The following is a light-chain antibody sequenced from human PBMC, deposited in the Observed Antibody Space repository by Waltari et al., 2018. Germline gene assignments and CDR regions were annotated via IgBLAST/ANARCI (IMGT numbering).Light chain of an antibody. CDR3: STWDDSLNGWV. CDR2: SNN. Sequence: QSALTQPPSASETPGQRVTIACSGGSSNIGSNTVVWYQQPPGTAPKLLFYSNNPRPSGVPDRFSGSKSVTSASLAISGLQSEDEATYFCSTWDDSLNGWVFGGGTKLTVL. V-gene: IGLV1-44*01. CDR1: SSNIGSNT. J-gene: IGLJ3*02.